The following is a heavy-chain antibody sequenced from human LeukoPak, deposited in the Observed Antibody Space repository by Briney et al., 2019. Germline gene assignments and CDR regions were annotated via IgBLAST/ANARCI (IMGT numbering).Heavy chain of an antibody. CDR1: GGSISSYY. Sequence: SETLSLTCTVSGGSISSYYWSWIRQPPGKGLEWIGYIYYSGSTSYNPSLKSRVTISVDTSKNQFSLKLSSVTAADTAVYYCARARADYGSGSLDYWGQGTLVTVSS. J-gene: IGHJ4*02. D-gene: IGHD3-10*01. CDR2: IYYSGST. V-gene: IGHV4-59*08. CDR3: ARARADYGSGSLDY.